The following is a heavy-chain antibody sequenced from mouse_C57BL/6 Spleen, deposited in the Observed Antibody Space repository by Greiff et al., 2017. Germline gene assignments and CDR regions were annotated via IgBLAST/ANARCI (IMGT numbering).Heavy chain of an antibody. Sequence: VQLQQSGAELARPGASVKMSCKASGYTFTSYTMHWVQQRPGQGLEWIGYINPSSGYTKYTQKFKDKATLTADKSSSTANMQLSSLTSDDSSVYYCASGELGDYWGQGTTLTVSS. V-gene: IGHV1-4*01. J-gene: IGHJ2*01. CDR1: GYTFTSYT. D-gene: IGHD4-1*01. CDR3: ASGELGDY. CDR2: INPSSGYT.